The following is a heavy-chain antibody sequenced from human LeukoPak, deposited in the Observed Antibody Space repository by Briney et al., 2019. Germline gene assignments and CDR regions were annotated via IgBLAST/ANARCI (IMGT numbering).Heavy chain of an antibody. CDR3: ARHATVTSDY. V-gene: IGHV1-8*01. CDR2: MNPKSTHT. CDR1: GYTFTSYD. D-gene: IGHD4-17*01. Sequence: ASVKVSCKASGYTFTSYDINWVRQAPGQGLEWMGWMNPKSTHTGYAQKFQGRVTMTRNTSISTAYMELSSLRSEDTAVYYCARHATVTSDYWGQGTLVTVSS. J-gene: IGHJ4*02.